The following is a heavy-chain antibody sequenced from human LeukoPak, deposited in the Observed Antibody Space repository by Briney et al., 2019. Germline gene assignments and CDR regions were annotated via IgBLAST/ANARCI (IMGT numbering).Heavy chain of an antibody. Sequence: PSETLSLTCAVSGGSISSSNWWSWVRQPPGKGLEWIGEIYHSGSTNYNPSLKSRVTISVDKSKNQFSLKLSSVTAADTAVYYCARLTVWFGELLSKTFDYWGQGTLVTVSS. J-gene: IGHJ4*02. D-gene: IGHD3-10*01. CDR3: ARLTVWFGELLSKTFDY. V-gene: IGHV4-4*02. CDR2: IYHSGST. CDR1: GGSISSSNW.